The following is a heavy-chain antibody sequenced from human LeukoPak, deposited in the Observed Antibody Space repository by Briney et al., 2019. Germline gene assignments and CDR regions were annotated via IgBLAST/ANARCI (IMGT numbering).Heavy chain of an antibody. CDR2: ISGDGGST. V-gene: IGHV3-43*02. J-gene: IGHJ3*02. D-gene: IGHD2-15*01. Sequence: GRSLRLSCAASGFTFDDYAMHWVRQAPGKGLEWVSFISGDGGSTYYADSVKGRFTISRDNSKNSLYLQMNSLRTEDTALYYCAKGLLELQDIVVVAHDAFDIWGQGTMVTVSS. CDR3: AKGLLELQDIVVVAHDAFDI. CDR1: GFTFDDYA.